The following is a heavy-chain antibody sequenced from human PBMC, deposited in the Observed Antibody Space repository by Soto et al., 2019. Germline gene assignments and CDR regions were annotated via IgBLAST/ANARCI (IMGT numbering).Heavy chain of an antibody. CDR2: ISAYNGNT. D-gene: IGHD3-22*01. CDR1: GYTFTSYG. Sequence: ASVRVSCKASGYTFTSYGISWVRQAPGQGLEWMGWISAYNGNTNYAQKLQGRVTMTTDTSTSTAYMELSSLRSDDTAVYYCARDRYYDSSGYYRGGAFDIWGQGTMVTVSS. J-gene: IGHJ3*02. CDR3: ARDRYYDSSGYYRGGAFDI. V-gene: IGHV1-18*01.